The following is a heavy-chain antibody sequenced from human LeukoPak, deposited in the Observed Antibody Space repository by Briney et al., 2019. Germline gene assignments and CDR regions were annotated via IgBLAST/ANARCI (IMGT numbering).Heavy chain of an antibody. CDR3: ARAYYDFWSGYSYYFDY. J-gene: IGHJ4*02. CDR2: ISSSSSTI. CDR1: GFTFSSYS. Sequence: GGSLRLSCAASGFTFSSYSMNWVLQAPGKGLEWVSYISSSSSTIYYADSVKGRFTISRDNAKNSLYLQMNSLRAEDTAVYYCARAYYDFWSGYSYYFDYWGQGTLVAVSS. V-gene: IGHV3-48*01. D-gene: IGHD3-3*01.